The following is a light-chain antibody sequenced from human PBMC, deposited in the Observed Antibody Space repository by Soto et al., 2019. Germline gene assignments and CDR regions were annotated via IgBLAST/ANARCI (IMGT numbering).Light chain of an antibody. Sequence: DIQMTQSPSSLSASVGDRVTITCRASQNISIYLNWYQQKVGKAPNLLIYTTSTLQSGVPSRISGSGSGTDFTLTISSLQPEDFATYYCQQSYSTPLIFGQGSKVEIK. CDR2: TTS. CDR3: QQSYSTPLI. J-gene: IGKJ2*01. CDR1: QNISIY. V-gene: IGKV1-39*01.